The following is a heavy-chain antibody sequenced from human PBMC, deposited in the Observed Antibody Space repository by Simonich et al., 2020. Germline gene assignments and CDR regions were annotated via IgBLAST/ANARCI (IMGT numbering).Heavy chain of an antibody. CDR2: ISAYNGNT. V-gene: IGHV1-18*01. Sequence: QVQLVQSGAAVKKPGASVKVSCQASCYTFTSYGISWVRQAPGQGLEWMGWISAYNGNTNYAQKLQGRVTMTTDTSTSTAYMELRCLRSDDTAVYYCARSTTGTTAFDIWGQGTMVTVSS. D-gene: IGHD1-1*01. CDR1: CYTFTSYG. CDR3: ARSTTGTTAFDI. J-gene: IGHJ3*02.